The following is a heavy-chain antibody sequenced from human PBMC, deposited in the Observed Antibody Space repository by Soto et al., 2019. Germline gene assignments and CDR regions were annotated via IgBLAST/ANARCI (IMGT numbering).Heavy chain of an antibody. D-gene: IGHD2-15*01. Sequence: QVQLVQSGAEVKKPGSSVKVSCKASGGTFSSYTISWVRQAPGQGLEWMGRIIPILGIANCAQKFQGRVTITADKSTSTAYMELSSLRSEDTAVYYCAGGYCSGGSCYSGDFDYWGQGTLVTVSS. V-gene: IGHV1-69*02. CDR2: IIPILGIA. J-gene: IGHJ4*02. CDR3: AGGYCSGGSCYSGDFDY. CDR1: GGTFSSYT.